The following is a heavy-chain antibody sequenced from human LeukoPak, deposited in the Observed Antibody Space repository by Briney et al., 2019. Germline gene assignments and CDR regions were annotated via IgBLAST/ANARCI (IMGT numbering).Heavy chain of an antibody. CDR3: ARLPLQYCSVGSCYRDY. J-gene: IGHJ4*02. CDR1: GYGFIGYY. D-gene: IGHD2-15*01. Sequence: ASVKVSCKASGYGFIGYYLHWVRQAPGQGLEWMGRINPSNGDTDYAQTFQGRVTMTRDTSISTTYMELENLRSDDTAVYHCARLPLQYCSVGSCYRDYWGQGTLVIVSS. V-gene: IGHV1-2*06. CDR2: INPSNGDT.